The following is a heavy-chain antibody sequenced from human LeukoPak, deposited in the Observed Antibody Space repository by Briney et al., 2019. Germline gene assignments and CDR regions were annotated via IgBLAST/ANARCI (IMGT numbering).Heavy chain of an antibody. J-gene: IGHJ6*03. CDR2: ISGGGGST. CDR3: AKDHSYGSYYYYYYYMDV. V-gene: IGHV3-23*01. Sequence: GGSLRLSCAASGFTFSSYAMSWVRQAPGKGLEWVSTISGGGGSTNYADSVKGRFTISRDNSKNTLYLQMNSLRAEDTAVYYCAKDHSYGSYYYYYYYMDVWGKGTTVTVSS. D-gene: IGHD5-18*01. CDR1: GFTFSSYA.